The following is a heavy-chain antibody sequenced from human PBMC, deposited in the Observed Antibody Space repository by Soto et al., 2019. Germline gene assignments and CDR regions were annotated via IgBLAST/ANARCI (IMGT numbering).Heavy chain of an antibody. V-gene: IGHV1-18*04. Sequence: QVQLVQSGAEMKKPGASVKVSCKASGYTFTSYGFTWVRQAPGQGLEWMGWISAYNGNTNYAQKLPERVTMTTDTTTSTAYMELRSLRFDDTAVYYCARGGRYSSSSEVSIWGQGTLVTVSS. CDR3: ARGGRYSSSSEVSI. D-gene: IGHD6-6*01. CDR2: ISAYNGNT. CDR1: GYTFTSYG. J-gene: IGHJ4*02.